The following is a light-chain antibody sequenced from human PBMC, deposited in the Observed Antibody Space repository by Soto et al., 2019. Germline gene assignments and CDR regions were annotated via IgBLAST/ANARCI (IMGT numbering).Light chain of an antibody. CDR1: SSDVGGYNY. CDR2: EVS. J-gene: IGLJ1*01. V-gene: IGLV2-23*02. Sequence: QSALTQPASVSGSPGQSITISCTGTSSDVGGYNYVSWYQLHPGKAPKLIIYEVSKRPSGVSNRFSGSKSGNTASLTISGLQAEDEADYYCCSYAGSSTYVFGTGTKLTVL. CDR3: CSYAGSSTYV.